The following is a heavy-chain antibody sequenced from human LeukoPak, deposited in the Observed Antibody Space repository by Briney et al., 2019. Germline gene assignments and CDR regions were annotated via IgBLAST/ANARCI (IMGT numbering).Heavy chain of an antibody. V-gene: IGHV4-38-2*01. CDR1: GYSIRTGYF. D-gene: IGHD5-24*01. CDR3: TSLRDGYNPWWYFHL. CDR2: MYHDGKT. J-gene: IGHJ2*01. Sequence: SETLSLTCAVSGYSIRTGYFWGWIRQPPGKGLEWIGNMYHDGKTYYNPSLKSRVTLSIDASKNQISLKLSSVTAADTAVYYCTSLRDGYNPWWYFHLWGRGTLVSVSS.